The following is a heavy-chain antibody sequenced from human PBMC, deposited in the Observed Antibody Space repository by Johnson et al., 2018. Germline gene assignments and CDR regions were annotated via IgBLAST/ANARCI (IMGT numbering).Heavy chain of an antibody. CDR3: AKSTDSSSWSDWWYYGMDV. CDR1: GGTFNSYA. J-gene: IGHJ6*02. Sequence: VQLVESGAEVKKPGSSVNVSCKASGGTFNSYAIAWVRQAPGHGLEWMGGVIPVFHSAHYAQKFPGRVTIAADESSSTAYMELRGLTSDDPAVYYCAKSTDSSSWSDWWYYGMDVWGQGATVTVSS. CDR2: VIPVFHSA. V-gene: IGHV1-69*01. D-gene: IGHD6-13*01.